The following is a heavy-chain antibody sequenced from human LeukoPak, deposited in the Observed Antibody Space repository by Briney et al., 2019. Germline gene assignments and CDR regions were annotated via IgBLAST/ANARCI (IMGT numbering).Heavy chain of an antibody. CDR2: IYYSGST. CDR3: ARVPSGSYYRGNYFDY. J-gene: IGHJ4*02. V-gene: IGHV4-59*01. Sequence: PSETLSLTCTVSGGSISSYYWSWIRQPPGKGLEWIGYIYYSGSTNYNPSLKRRVTISVDTSKNQFSLKLSSVTAADTAVYYCARVPSGSYYRGNYFDYWGQGTLVTVSS. D-gene: IGHD1-26*01. CDR1: GGSISSYY.